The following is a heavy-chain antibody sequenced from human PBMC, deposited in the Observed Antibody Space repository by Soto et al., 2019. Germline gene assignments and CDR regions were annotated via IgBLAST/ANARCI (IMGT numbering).Heavy chain of an antibody. J-gene: IGHJ6*03. Sequence: GGSLRLSCAASGFTVSSNYMSWVRQAPGKGLEWVSVIYSGGSTYYADSVKGRFTISRHNSKNTLYLQMNSLRAEDTAVYYCARVWTKCSGGSCSLLGYYYYYYMDVWGKGTTVTVSS. D-gene: IGHD2-15*01. CDR2: IYSGGST. CDR3: ARVWTKCSGGSCSLLGYYYYYYMDV. CDR1: GFTVSSNY. V-gene: IGHV3-53*04.